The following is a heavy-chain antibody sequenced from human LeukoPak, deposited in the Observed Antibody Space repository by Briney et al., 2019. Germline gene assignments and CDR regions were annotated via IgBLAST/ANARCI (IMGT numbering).Heavy chain of an antibody. CDR2: VGTVGDI. V-gene: IGHV3-13*01. CDR1: GLTFRTND. Sequence: PGGSLRLSCEASGLTFRTNDFHWVRQAPGKGLEWVSGVGTVGDIYYADSVRGRFTLSREDAKNSLFLQMNSLRVEDTAVYYCTRGYYLGFEPWGQGVLVTVSA. J-gene: IGHJ5*02. D-gene: IGHD2/OR15-2a*01. CDR3: TRGYYLGFEP.